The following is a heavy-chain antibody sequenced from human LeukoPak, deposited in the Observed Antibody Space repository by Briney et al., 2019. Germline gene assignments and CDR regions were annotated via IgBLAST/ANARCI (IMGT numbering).Heavy chain of an antibody. Sequence: SETLSLTCTVSGGSISSYYWSWIRQPAGKGLEWIGRIYSSGSTNYNPSLRSRVTMSVDTSKNQVSLKLSSVTAADTAAYYCAREYGSYYYYGMDVWGQGTTVTVSS. J-gene: IGHJ6*02. CDR2: IYSSGST. CDR1: GGSISSYY. CDR3: AREYGSYYYYGMDV. D-gene: IGHD3-10*01. V-gene: IGHV4-4*07.